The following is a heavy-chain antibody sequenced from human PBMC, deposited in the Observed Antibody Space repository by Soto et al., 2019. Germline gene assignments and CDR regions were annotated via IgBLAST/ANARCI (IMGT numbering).Heavy chain of an antibody. CDR2: IYTSGST. Sequence: QVQLQESGPGLVKPSETLSLTCIVSGGSSSTYYWSWIRQPAGNGLEWIGRIYTSGSTNYNPSLKSRVTMSVDTSKNQFSLKLSSVTAADTAVYYCARSSAGYGSSWYYFDYWGQGTLVTVSS. V-gene: IGHV4-4*07. J-gene: IGHJ4*02. CDR1: GGSSSTYY. D-gene: IGHD6-13*01. CDR3: ARSSAGYGSSWYYFDY.